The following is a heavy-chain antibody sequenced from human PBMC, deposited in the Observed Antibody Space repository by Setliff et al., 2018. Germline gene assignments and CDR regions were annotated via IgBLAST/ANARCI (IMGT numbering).Heavy chain of an antibody. V-gene: IGHV4-4*02. CDR3: ARSSYSGSYLNV. D-gene: IGHD1-26*01. Sequence: SETLSLTCAVSGDSISSSNWWNWARQPPGKGLEWIGEIYHSGSTKYNPSLKSRVTISVDKSKNQFSLKLSSVTAADTAVYYCARSSYSGSYLNVWGQGTTVTVSS. CDR2: IYHSGST. J-gene: IGHJ6*02. CDR1: GDSISSSNW.